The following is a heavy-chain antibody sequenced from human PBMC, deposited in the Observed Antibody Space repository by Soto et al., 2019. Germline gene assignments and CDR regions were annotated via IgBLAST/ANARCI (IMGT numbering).Heavy chain of an antibody. CDR2: INPNSGDT. J-gene: IGHJ5*02. D-gene: IGHD2-2*01. V-gene: IGHV1-2*02. Sequence: ASVKVSCKASGYTFTGYYMHWVRQAPGQGLEWMGWINPNSGDTNYAQKLQGRVTMTTDTSTSTAYMELRSLRSDDTAVYYCAREVVVVPAAIKWFDPWGQGTLVTVSS. CDR3: AREVVVVPAAIKWFDP. CDR1: GYTFTGYY.